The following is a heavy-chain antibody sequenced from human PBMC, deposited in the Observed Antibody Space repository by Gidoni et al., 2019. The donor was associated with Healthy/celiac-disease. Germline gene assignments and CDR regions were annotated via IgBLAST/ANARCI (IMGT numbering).Heavy chain of an antibody. V-gene: IGHV1-3*01. CDR3: ARGGYCSSTSCYFWFDP. Sequence: QVQLVQSGAEVKKPGASVKVSCKASGYTFTSYAMHWVRQAPGQRLEWMGWINAGNGNTKYSQKFQGRVTITRDTSASTAYMELSSLRSEDTAVYYCARGGYCSSTSCYFWFDPWGQGTLVTVSS. CDR1: GYTFTSYA. D-gene: IGHD2-2*01. J-gene: IGHJ5*02. CDR2: INAGNGNT.